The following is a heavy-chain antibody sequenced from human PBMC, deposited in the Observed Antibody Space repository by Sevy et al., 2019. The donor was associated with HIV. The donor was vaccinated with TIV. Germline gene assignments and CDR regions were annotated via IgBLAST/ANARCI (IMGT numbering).Heavy chain of an antibody. V-gene: IGHV4-39*01. CDR2: IYYSGST. J-gene: IGHJ5*02. D-gene: IGHD2-2*02. CDR1: GGSISSSSYY. Sequence: SETLSLTCTVSGGSISSSSYYWGWIRQPPGKGLEWIGSIYYSGSTYYNPSLKSRVTISVDTSKYQFSLKLSSVTAADTAVYYCARRIDCSSTSCYRRFQWFDPWGQGTLVTVSS. CDR3: ARRIDCSSTSCYRRFQWFDP.